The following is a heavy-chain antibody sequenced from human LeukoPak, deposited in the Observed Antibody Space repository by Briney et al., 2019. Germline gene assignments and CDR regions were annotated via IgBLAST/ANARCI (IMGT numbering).Heavy chain of an antibody. V-gene: IGHV4-4*07. D-gene: IGHD3-16*01. CDR3: ARGDYSPWDY. J-gene: IGHJ4*02. CDR2: IYNSGYTSY. CDR1: GTSISPFY. Sequence: SETLSLTCTVSGTSISPFYLSWIRQPAGKGLEWIGRIYNSGYTSYNYNPSLESRVTMSLDTSKNEFSLKLSSVTAADTALYYCARGDYSPWDYWGQGILVTVSS.